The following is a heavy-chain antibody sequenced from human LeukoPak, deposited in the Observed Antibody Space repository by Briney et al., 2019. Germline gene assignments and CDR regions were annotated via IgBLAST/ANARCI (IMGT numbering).Heavy chain of an antibody. V-gene: IGHV1-18*01. CDR1: GYTFTGYG. D-gene: IGHD3-10*01. CDR3: ARDIAYYYGSGSYPGDY. J-gene: IGHJ4*02. Sequence: GASVKVSCKASGYTFTGYGISWVRQAPGQGLEWMGWISAYNGNTNYAQKLQGRVTMTTDTSTSTAYMELRSLRSDDTAVYYCARDIAYYYGSGSYPGDYWGQGTLVTVSS. CDR2: ISAYNGNT.